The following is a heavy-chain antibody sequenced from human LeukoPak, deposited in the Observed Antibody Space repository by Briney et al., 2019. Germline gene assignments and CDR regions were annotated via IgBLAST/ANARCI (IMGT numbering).Heavy chain of an antibody. CDR1: GSTFSSYD. V-gene: IGHV3-13*05. J-gene: IGHJ3*02. CDR3: ARGSSGWYEDAFDI. D-gene: IGHD6-19*01. Sequence: GGSLRLSCAASGSTFSSYDMHWVRQATGKGLEWVSAIGTAGDPYYPGSVKGRFTISRENAKNSLYLQMNSLRAGDTAVYYCARGSSGWYEDAFDIWGQGTMVTVSS. CDR2: IGTAGDP.